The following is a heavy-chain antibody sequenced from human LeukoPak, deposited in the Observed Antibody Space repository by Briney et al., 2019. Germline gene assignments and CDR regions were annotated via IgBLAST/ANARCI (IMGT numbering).Heavy chain of an antibody. D-gene: IGHD4-11*01. J-gene: IGHJ6*03. CDR3: ARGHVGGLTTVTHSYMDV. Sequence: GGSLRLSCAASGFTVSSNYMSWVRQAPGKGLEWVSAISGSGGSTYYADSVKGRFTISRDNSKNTLYLQMNSLRAEDTAVYYCARGHVGGLTTVTHSYMDVWGKGTTVTVSS. CDR1: GFTVSSNY. CDR2: ISGSGGST. V-gene: IGHV3-23*01.